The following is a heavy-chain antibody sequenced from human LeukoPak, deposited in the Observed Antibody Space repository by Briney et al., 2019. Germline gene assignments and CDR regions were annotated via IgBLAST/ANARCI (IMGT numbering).Heavy chain of an antibody. Sequence: GGSLRLPCAASGFTFSSYAMPWVRQAPGEGLEWVAVISYDGSNKYYAGSVKGRFTISRDNSKNTLYLQMNSLRAEDTAVYYCASGRLPYYFDYWGQGTLVTVSS. CDR2: ISYDGSNK. CDR1: GFTFSSYA. V-gene: IGHV3-30-3*01. CDR3: ASGRLPYYFDY. J-gene: IGHJ4*02.